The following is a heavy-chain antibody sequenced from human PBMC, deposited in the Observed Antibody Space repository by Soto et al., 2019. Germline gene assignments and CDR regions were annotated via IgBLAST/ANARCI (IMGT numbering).Heavy chain of an antibody. V-gene: IGHV3-23*01. CDR3: AKDEVGYSRINDDAFDI. J-gene: IGHJ3*02. CDR2: ISGSGGST. CDR1: GFTFSSYA. Sequence: EVQLLESGGGLVQPGGSLRLSCAASGFTFSSYAMSWVRQAPGKGLEWVSAISGSGGSTYYADSVKGRFTISRDNSKNTLYLQMNSLRAEDKAVYYCAKDEVGYSRINDDAFDIWGQETMVTVSS. D-gene: IGHD6-13*01.